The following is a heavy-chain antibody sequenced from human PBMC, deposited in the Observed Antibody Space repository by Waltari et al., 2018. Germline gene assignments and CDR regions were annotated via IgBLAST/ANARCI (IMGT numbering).Heavy chain of an antibody. V-gene: IGHV1-69-2*01. CDR2: VDPEDGET. D-gene: IGHD2-15*01. CDR1: GYTFTDYY. J-gene: IGHJ4*02. Sequence: EVQLVQSGAEVKKPGATVKISCKVSGYTFTDYYMHWVQQAPGKGLEWMGLVDPEDGETIYAEKFQGRVTITADTSTDTAYMELSSLRSEDTAVYYCATLVGYCSGGSCYPFDYWGQGTLVTVSS. CDR3: ATLVGYCSGGSCYPFDY.